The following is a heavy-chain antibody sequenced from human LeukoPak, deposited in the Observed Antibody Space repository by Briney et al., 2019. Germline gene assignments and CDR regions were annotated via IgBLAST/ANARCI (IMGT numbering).Heavy chain of an antibody. CDR1: GGSFSGYY. D-gene: IGHD6-19*01. CDR3: ARGIILAVAGTHYYYYGMDV. J-gene: IGHJ6*02. V-gene: IGHV4-34*01. CDR2: INHSGST. Sequence: PSETLSLTCAVYGGSFSGYYWSWIRQPPGKGLEWIGEINHSGSTNYNPSLKGRVTISVDTSKNQFSLKLSSVTAADTAVYYCARGIILAVAGTHYYYYGMDVWGQGTTVTVSS.